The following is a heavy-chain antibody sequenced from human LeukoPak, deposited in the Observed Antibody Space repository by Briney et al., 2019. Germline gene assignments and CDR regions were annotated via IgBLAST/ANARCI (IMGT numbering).Heavy chain of an antibody. V-gene: IGHV3-11*01. CDR3: ARDRMKGIAAAGTGFDY. D-gene: IGHD6-13*01. J-gene: IGHJ4*02. CDR2: ISSSGSTI. Sequence: GGSLRLSCAASGFTFSDYYMSWIRQAPGKGLEWVSYISSSGSTIYYADSVKGRFTISRDNAKNSLYLQMNSLRAEDTAVYYCARDRMKGIAAAGTGFDYWGQGTLVTVSP. CDR1: GFTFSDYY.